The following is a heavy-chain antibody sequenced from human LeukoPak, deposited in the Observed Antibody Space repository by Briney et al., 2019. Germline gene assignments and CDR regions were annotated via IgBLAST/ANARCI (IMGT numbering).Heavy chain of an antibody. V-gene: IGHV3-23*01. CDR1: GFTFSSYA. CDR3: ANPWGSRYWYLDL. Sequence: PGGSLRLSCAASGFTFSSYAMNWVRQTPGKGLEWVSAISATGGNTYYTDSVKGRFTISRDNSKNTLYLQMNSLRAEDTAVYYCANPWGSRYWYLDLWGRGTLVTVFS. D-gene: IGHD3-16*01. J-gene: IGHJ2*01. CDR2: ISATGGNT.